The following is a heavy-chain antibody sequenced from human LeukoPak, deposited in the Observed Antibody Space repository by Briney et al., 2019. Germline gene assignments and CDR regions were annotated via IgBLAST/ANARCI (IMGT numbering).Heavy chain of an antibody. CDR1: GYTFTGYY. V-gene: IGHV1-2*02. CDR2: INPNSGGT. Sequence: ASVKVSCKASGYTFTGYYMHWVRQAPGQGLEWMGWINPNSGGTNYAQKFQGRVTMTRDTSISTAYMELSRLRSDDTAVYYCARDRYCSSTSCYTVPNMDVWGKGTTVTVSS. J-gene: IGHJ6*03. CDR3: ARDRYCSSTSCYTVPNMDV. D-gene: IGHD2-2*02.